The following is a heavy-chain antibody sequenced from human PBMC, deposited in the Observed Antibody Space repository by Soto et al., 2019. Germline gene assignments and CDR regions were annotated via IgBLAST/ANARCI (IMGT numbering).Heavy chain of an antibody. CDR3: AKDRDCGGDCSSWRLRKSYDYYGMDV. Sequence: QVQLVESGGGVVQPGRSLRLSCAASGFTFSSYGMHWVRQAPGKGLEWVAVISYDGSNKYYADSVKGRFTISRNNSKNALYLQKTSLRAEDTAVYYCAKDRDCGGDCSSWRLRKSYDYYGMDVRGQGTTVAVSS. CDR1: GFTFSSYG. CDR2: ISYDGSNK. V-gene: IGHV3-30*18. D-gene: IGHD2-21*02. J-gene: IGHJ6*02.